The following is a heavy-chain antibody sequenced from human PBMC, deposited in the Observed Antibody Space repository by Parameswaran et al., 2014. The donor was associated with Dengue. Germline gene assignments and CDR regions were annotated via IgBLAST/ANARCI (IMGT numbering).Heavy chain of an antibody. J-gene: IGHJ5*02. Sequence: VRQMPGKGLEWMGIIYPGDSDTRYSPSFQGQVTISADKSISTAYLQWSSLKASDTAMYYCARGGGYNFRWFDPWGQGTLVTVSS. CDR3: ARGGGYNFRWFDP. CDR2: IYPGDSDT. D-gene: IGHD5-24*01. V-gene: IGHV5-51*01.